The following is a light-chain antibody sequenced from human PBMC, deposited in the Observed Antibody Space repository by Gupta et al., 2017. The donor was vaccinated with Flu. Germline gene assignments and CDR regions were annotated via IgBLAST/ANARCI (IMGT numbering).Light chain of an antibody. V-gene: IGLV1-44*01. J-gene: IGLJ2*01. Sequence: SVTISCSGSSSNIGSNTVNWYQQLAGTSPKVLIYNDNQRPSVFPDRFSASKSGTAASLAVSGLHSEDEADYYCAACYDILSGGIFGGGTKLTVL. CDR1: SSNIGSNT. CDR3: AACYDILSGGI. CDR2: NDN.